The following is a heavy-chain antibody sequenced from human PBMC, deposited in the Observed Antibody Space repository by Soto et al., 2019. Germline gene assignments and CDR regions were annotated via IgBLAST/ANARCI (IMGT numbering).Heavy chain of an antibody. D-gene: IGHD3-9*01. CDR3: ARGRLYDILTGYVSRFDY. CDR1: GYTFTSYA. V-gene: IGHV1-69*13. J-gene: IGHJ4*02. Sequence: SVKVSCKASGYTFTSYAMHWVRQAPGQGLEWMGGIIPIFGTANYAQKFQGRVTITADESTSTAYMELSSLRSEDTAVYYCARGRLYDILTGYVSRFDYWGQGTLVTVSS. CDR2: IIPIFGTA.